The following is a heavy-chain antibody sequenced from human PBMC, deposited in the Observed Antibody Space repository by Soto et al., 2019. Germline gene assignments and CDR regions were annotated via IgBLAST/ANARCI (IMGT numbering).Heavy chain of an antibody. Sequence: QLVQSGGEVKEPGASVQVSCKASGYTFNNYGITWVRQAPGQGLEWMGWISVYNGNKNYAKKVQGRVSMTADTSASTAYMELRSLQSADTAVYFCARVAITLIRRSKVDFYSMDVWGQGTTVTVSS. CDR2: ISVYNGNK. CDR1: GYTFNNYG. V-gene: IGHV1-18*01. D-gene: IGHD3-10*01. J-gene: IGHJ6*02. CDR3: ARVAITLIRRSKVDFYSMDV.